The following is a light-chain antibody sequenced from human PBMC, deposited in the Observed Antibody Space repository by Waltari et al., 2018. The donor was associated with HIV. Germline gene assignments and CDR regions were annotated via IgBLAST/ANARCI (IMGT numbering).Light chain of an antibody. CDR3: ASWDDSLGGYWI. CDR1: TSNIGSNS. V-gene: IGLV1-47*01. CDR2: MND. Sequence: QSVVTQPPSASGTLGHRVTIPCSGGTSNIGSNSVYWYQHLPGTSPKLLIYMNDQRPSGVPDRISGSKSGTSASLAISGLRSEDEADYYCASWDDSLGGYWIFGGGTNLTVL. J-gene: IGLJ2*01.